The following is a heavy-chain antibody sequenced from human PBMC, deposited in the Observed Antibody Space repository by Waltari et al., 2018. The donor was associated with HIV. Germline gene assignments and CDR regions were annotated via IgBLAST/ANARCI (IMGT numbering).Heavy chain of an antibody. Sequence: QLVESGGRLVQSGGSLRLSCVASAFTFGDYALTWVRQPPGKGLEWIAYISSTSFNIKYADSVKGRFTISRDNTKKSLDLQMDNLRGDDTATYYCARDTLNFYFGLDLWGQGITVSVSS. D-gene: IGHD2-21*02. CDR1: AFTFGDYA. CDR3: ARDTLNFYFGLDL. J-gene: IGHJ6*02. V-gene: IGHV3-11*01. CDR2: ISSTSFNI.